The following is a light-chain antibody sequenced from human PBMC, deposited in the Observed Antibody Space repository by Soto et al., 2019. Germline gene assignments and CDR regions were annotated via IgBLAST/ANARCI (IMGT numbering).Light chain of an antibody. J-gene: IGLJ1*01. Sequence: QSVLTQPPSVSGAPGQRVSISCIGSSSNIGAGYDVHWYQHLPGTAPKLLIYANNNRPSGVPDRFSGSKSGTSASLAITGLQAEDEADYYCQSYDSSRSPLYVFGTGTKLTVL. V-gene: IGLV1-40*01. CDR2: ANN. CDR3: QSYDSSRSPLYV. CDR1: SSNIGAGYD.